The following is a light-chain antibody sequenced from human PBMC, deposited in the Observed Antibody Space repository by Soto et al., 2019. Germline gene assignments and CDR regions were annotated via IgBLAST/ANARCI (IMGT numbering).Light chain of an antibody. J-gene: IGKJ2*01. Sequence: DIQMTQSPSSLSASVGDRVTITCRASQSIDTFLNWYQQKPGEGPKVLIYAASTLQSGVPSRFSGRGSATDFTLTISSLQPEDFATYYCQQSFSSLYTFGQGTKLEIK. CDR2: AAS. V-gene: IGKV1-39*01. CDR3: QQSFSSLYT. CDR1: QSIDTF.